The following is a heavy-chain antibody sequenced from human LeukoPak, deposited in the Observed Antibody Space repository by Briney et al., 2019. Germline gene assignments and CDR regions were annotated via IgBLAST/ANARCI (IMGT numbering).Heavy chain of an antibody. CDR1: GFTFSSCW. Sequence: PGGSLRLSCAASGFTFSSCWMHWVRQAPGKGLVWVSRINSDESSTSYADSVKGRFTISRDNAKNTLYLQMNSLRAEDTAVYYCARAYGSGSYYMGYYYYMDVWGKGTTVTVSS. CDR2: INSDESST. CDR3: ARAYGSGSYYMGYYYYMDV. V-gene: IGHV3-74*01. D-gene: IGHD3-10*01. J-gene: IGHJ6*03.